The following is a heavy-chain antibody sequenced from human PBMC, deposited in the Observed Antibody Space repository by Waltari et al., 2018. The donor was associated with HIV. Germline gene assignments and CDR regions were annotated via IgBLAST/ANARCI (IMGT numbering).Heavy chain of an antibody. D-gene: IGHD3-16*01. J-gene: IGHJ3*01. CDR3: ARDMMATSDALDL. CDR2: ISGSGGTI. Sequence: EVQLVESGAAWVQPGGSLRLSCAASGFTLLRYEINWVRQAPGKGLQWVSYISGSGGTIYHADSVKGRFTISRDNARNSVFLQMKSLRVEDTAVYYCARDMMATSDALDLWGPGTLVTVSS. V-gene: IGHV3-48*03. CDR1: GFTLLRYE.